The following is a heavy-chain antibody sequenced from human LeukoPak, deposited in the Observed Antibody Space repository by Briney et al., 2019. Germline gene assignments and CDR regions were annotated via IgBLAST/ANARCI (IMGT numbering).Heavy chain of an antibody. J-gene: IGHJ3*02. Sequence: ASVKVSCKASGYTFTSYGISWVRQAPGQGLEWMGWISAYNGNTSYAQKLQGRVTMTTDTSTSTAYMELRSLRSDDTAVYYCARVHQIYDAFDTWGQGTMVTVSS. V-gene: IGHV1-18*01. CDR1: GYTFTSYG. CDR3: ARVHQIYDAFDT. D-gene: IGHD2-2*01. CDR2: ISAYNGNT.